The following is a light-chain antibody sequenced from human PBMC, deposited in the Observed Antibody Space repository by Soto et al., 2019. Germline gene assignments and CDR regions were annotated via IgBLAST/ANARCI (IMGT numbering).Light chain of an antibody. CDR3: QQYSNSPGT. V-gene: IGKV3-20*01. CDR1: QSVSSGY. J-gene: IGKJ1*01. CDR2: GAS. Sequence: EIVLTQSPGTLSLSPGERATLYCRASQSVSSGYLAWYQQKPGQAPSLLIYGASVRATGIPDRFSGSGSGTDFTLTISRLEPEDFAVYYCQQYSNSPGTFGQGTKVEIK.